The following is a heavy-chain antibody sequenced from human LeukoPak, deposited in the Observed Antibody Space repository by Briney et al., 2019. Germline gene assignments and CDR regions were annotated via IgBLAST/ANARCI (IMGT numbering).Heavy chain of an antibody. J-gene: IGHJ4*02. CDR2: IYYSGST. Sequence: SETLSLTCTVSGGSISSSSYYWGWIRQPPGKGLEWIGSIYYSGSTYYNPSLKSRVTISVDTSKNQFSLKLSSVTAADTAVYYCAGLGYCSSTSCPPDCWGQGTLVTVSS. V-gene: IGHV4-39*01. CDR1: GGSISSSSYY. CDR3: AGLGYCSSTSCPPDC. D-gene: IGHD2-2*01.